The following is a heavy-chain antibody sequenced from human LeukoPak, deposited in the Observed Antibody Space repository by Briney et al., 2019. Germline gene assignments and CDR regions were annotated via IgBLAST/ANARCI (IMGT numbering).Heavy chain of an antibody. Sequence: GGSLRLSCAVSGITLSNYGMSWVRQAPGKGLEWVAGISDSGGSTNYADSVKGRFTISRDNPKNTLYLQMNSLRAEDTAVYFCAKRGVVIRVILVGFHKEEYYFESWGQGALVTVSS. CDR2: ISDSGGST. CDR3: AKRGVVIRVILVGFHKEEYYFES. J-gene: IGHJ4*02. CDR1: GITLSNYG. D-gene: IGHD3/OR15-3a*01. V-gene: IGHV3-23*01.